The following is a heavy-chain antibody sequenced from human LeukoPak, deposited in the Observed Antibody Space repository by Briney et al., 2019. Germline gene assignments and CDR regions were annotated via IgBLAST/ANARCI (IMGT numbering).Heavy chain of an antibody. Sequence: SETLSLTCTVSGGSISSYYWSWIQQPAGKGLEWIGRIYTSGSTNYNPSLKSRVTMSVDTSKNQFSLKLSSVTAADTAVYYRGVGGVFSDFDYWGQGTLGTVPS. CDR2: IYTSGST. CDR3: GVGGVFSDFDY. V-gene: IGHV4-4*07. D-gene: IGHD3-16*01. CDR1: GGSISSYY. J-gene: IGHJ4*02.